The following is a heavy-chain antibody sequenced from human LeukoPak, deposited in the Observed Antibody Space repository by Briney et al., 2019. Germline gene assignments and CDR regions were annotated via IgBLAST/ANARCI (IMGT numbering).Heavy chain of an antibody. CDR2: IKRDGSGE. J-gene: IGHJ4*02. V-gene: IGHV3-7*01. D-gene: IGHD1-26*01. CDR3: ASLLGDKTIFDF. CDR1: GLIFGSRW. Sequence: GGSLRLSCAASGLIFGSRWMSWIRQPPGKGLEWVANIKRDGSGEYYLDSVKGRFTISRDNAKNSPYRQMNSLRAEGTAVYYCASLLGDKTIFDFWGQGTLVSVSS.